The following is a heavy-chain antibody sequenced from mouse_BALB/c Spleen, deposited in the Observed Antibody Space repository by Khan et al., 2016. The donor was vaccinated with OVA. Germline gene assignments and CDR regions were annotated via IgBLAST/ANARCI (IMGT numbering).Heavy chain of an antibody. D-gene: IGHD1-1*01. CDR3: TRLAYYYDSEGFAY. V-gene: IGHV5-6*01. CDR1: GFTFSTYG. CDR2: VSTGSSYT. Sequence: EVKLVESGGDLVKPGGSLKLSCAASGFTFSTYGMSWVRQAPDKRLEWVATVSTGSSYTYYPDSVKGRFTISRDNAKNTLYLQMSGLRSEDTAMVYCTRLAYYYDSEGFAYWGQGTLVTVSA. J-gene: IGHJ3*01.